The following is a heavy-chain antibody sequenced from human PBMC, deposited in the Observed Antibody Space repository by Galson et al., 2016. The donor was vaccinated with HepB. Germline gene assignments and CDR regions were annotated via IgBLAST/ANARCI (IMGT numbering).Heavy chain of an antibody. V-gene: IGHV5-10-1*01. D-gene: IGHD3-22*01. CDR1: GYDFTNYW. CDR3: ARHFYDSSHRPYWLDY. J-gene: IGHJ4*02. CDR2: IDPSDSST. Sequence: QSGAEVKKPGESLMISCKTSGYDFTNYWIPWVRQMPGKGLEWMGRIDPSDSSTNYSPSFQGHVTISVYKSVTTAYLRWSSLKASDTAMYYCARHFYDSSHRPYWLDYWGPGTLVIVSS.